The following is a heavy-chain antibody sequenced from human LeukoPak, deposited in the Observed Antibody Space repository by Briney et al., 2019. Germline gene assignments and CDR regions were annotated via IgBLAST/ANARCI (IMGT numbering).Heavy chain of an antibody. V-gene: IGHV4-34*01. Sequence: SETLSLTCAVYGGSFSGYYWSWIRQPPGKGLEWIGEINHSGSTNYNPSLESRVTISVDTSKNQFSLKLSSVTAADTAVYYCARRRGYCSSTSCYAFDIWGQGTMVTVS. D-gene: IGHD2-2*01. CDR1: GGSFSGYY. CDR2: INHSGST. CDR3: ARRRGYCSSTSCYAFDI. J-gene: IGHJ3*02.